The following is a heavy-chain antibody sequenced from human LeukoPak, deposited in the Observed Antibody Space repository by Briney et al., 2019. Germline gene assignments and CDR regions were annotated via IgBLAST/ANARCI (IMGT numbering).Heavy chain of an antibody. J-gene: IGHJ4*02. CDR3: SISGYECSIDY. D-gene: IGHD5-12*01. V-gene: IGHV1-69*13. CDR1: GGTFSSYA. CDR2: IIPIFGTA. Sequence: ASVKVSCKASGGTFSSYAISWVRQAPGQGLEWMGGIIPIFGTANYAQKFQGRVTITADESTSTAYMELSSLRSEDTAVYYCSISGYECSIDYWGQGTLVTVSS.